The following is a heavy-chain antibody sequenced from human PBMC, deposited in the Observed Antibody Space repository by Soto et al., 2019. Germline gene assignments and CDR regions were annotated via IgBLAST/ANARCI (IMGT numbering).Heavy chain of an antibody. D-gene: IGHD1-7*01. CDR2: IIPISGAA. CDR1: GGTFSNYV. CDR3: ARDMTRTVVPYFDF. V-gene: IGHV1-69*06. Sequence: GASVKVSCKASGGTFSNYVVTWVRQAPGQGLEWMGRIIPISGAANYAQKFQGRVTITADKSTSTSYMELSSLRSEDTAVYYCARDMTRTVVPYFDFWGQGTLVTVSS. J-gene: IGHJ4*02.